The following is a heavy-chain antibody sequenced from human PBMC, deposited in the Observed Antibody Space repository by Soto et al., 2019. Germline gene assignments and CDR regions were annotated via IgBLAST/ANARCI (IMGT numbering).Heavy chain of an antibody. J-gene: IGHJ6*02. Sequence: QGQLVESGGGVVQPGTSLRLSCEASGFIFSRYGMHWVRQAPGKGLEWVAVISYDGSNKYYAESVKGRFIISRDKSENPLYLQMNSLRAEDTAVYYCAKDLGSGKPYYYYAMDVWGQGTTVTVSS. D-gene: IGHD3-10*01. CDR3: AKDLGSGKPYYYYAMDV. CDR2: ISYDGSNK. V-gene: IGHV3-30*18. CDR1: GFIFSRYG.